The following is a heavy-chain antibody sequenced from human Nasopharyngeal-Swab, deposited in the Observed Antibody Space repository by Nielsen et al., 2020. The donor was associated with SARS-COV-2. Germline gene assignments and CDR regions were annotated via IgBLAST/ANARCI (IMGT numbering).Heavy chain of an antibody. CDR2: IKPDGSEK. Sequence: GGSLRLSCEATGFTFFSGHWMSWVRQAPGKGLEWVANIKPDGSEKNYVDSVRGRFTISRDNAKNSLYLQMNSLRAEDTAVYYCASHSGSRAFDIWGRGTMVIVSS. J-gene: IGHJ3*02. V-gene: IGHV3-7*01. D-gene: IGHD1-26*01. CDR1: GFTFFSGHW. CDR3: ASHSGSRAFDI.